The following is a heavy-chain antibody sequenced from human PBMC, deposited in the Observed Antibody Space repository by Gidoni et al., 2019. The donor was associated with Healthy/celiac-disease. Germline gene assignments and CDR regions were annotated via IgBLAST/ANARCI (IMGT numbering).Heavy chain of an antibody. J-gene: IGHJ4*02. CDR2: LYYSGST. D-gene: IGHD3-10*01. CDR1: GGSISSGGYY. CDR3: ARDEGRGGFDY. Sequence: QVQLQESGPGLVKPSQTLSLTCTVSGGSISSGGYYWSWIRQHPGKGLEWIGYLYYSGSTYYTPSLKSLVTISVDTSKNQFSLKLSSGTAANTAVYYCARDEGRGGFDYWGQGTLVTVSS. V-gene: IGHV4-31*01.